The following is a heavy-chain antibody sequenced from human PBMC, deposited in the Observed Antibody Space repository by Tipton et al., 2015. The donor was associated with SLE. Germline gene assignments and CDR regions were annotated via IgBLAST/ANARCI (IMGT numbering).Heavy chain of an antibody. Sequence: LRLSCTVSGDSINSGAYYWAWIRQHPGKGLEWIGYIYYSGTTHYNPSLKSRLTMSVDTTKNLFSLELSSVTAADTAVYYCARAPGLDRDYYYYYYMDVWGKGTTVTVSS. D-gene: IGHD3/OR15-3a*01. CDR3: ARAPGLDRDYYYYYYMDV. CDR1: GDSINSGAYY. V-gene: IGHV4-31*03. J-gene: IGHJ6*03. CDR2: IYYSGTT.